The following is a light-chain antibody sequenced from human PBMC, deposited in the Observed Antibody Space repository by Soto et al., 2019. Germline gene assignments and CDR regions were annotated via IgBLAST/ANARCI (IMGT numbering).Light chain of an antibody. V-gene: IGKV3-20*01. J-gene: IGKJ4*01. CDR2: DAS. CDR3: QQYRSSPLT. CDR1: QTISSNY. Sequence: IVLTQSPGTLSLSPGERATLSCRASQTISSNYLAWYQQKPGQAPRLLIYDASSSATGIPDRFSGSGSGTDFTLTISRLEPEDFTVYYCQQYRSSPLTFGGGTKVEIK.